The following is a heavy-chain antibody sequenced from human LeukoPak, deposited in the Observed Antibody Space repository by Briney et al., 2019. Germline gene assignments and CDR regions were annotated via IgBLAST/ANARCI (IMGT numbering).Heavy chain of an antibody. J-gene: IGHJ5*02. V-gene: IGHV4-39*01. CDR2: IYYSGST. CDR3: VRLFYYDSRGPPS. D-gene: IGHD3-22*01. CDR1: GGSIRSSNYY. Sequence: SQTLSLTCTVLGGSIRSSNYYWGWIRQPPGKGLEWIGSIYYSGSTYYNPSLKGRGTMSVDTSNNQFSLKLTSATATDTAVYYCVRLFYYDSRGPPSWGQGTLVTVSS.